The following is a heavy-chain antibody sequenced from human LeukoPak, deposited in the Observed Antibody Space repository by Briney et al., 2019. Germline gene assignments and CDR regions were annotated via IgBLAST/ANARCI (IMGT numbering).Heavy chain of an antibody. CDR3: ARVAYTSSWSNFDY. J-gene: IGHJ4*02. CDR2: INPNGGDT. D-gene: IGHD6-13*01. V-gene: IGHV1-2*06. CDR1: GYNFPAYF. Sequence: ASVKLSCKASGYNFPAYFMHWVRLAPGQGLEWMGRINPNGGDTKYAQKFQGRVTMARDTSTSTAYMELSSLTSDDTAVYYCARVAYTSSWSNFDYWGQGTPVTVSS.